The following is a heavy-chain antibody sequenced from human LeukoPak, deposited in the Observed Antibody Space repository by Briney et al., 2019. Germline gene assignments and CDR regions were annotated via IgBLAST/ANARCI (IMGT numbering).Heavy chain of an antibody. CDR3: ARGGVAKLGPLDL. J-gene: IGHJ5*02. D-gene: IGHD7-27*01. Sequence: ASVKVSCKASGGTFSSYAIRWVRQAPGQGLEWMGGIIPIFGTANYAQKFQGRVTITADESTSTVYMELSSLRSEDTAVYYCARGGVAKLGPLDLWGQGTLVTVSS. CDR1: GGTFSSYA. CDR2: IIPIFGTA. V-gene: IGHV1-69*13.